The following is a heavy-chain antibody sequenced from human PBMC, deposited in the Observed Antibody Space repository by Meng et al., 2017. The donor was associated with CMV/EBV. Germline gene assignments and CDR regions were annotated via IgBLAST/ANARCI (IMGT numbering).Heavy chain of an antibody. V-gene: IGHV3-15*01. CDR1: GFTFSNAW. D-gene: IGHD5-12*01. CDR3: TTIYGIPRRGYSGYGAADAFDI. CDR2: IKSKTDGGTT. Sequence: GESLKISCAASGFTFSNAWTSWVRQVPGKGLEWVGRIKSKTDGGTTDYAAPVKGRFTISRDDSKNTLYLQMNSLKTEDTAVYYCTTIYGIPRRGYSGYGAADAFDIWGQGTMVTVSS. J-gene: IGHJ3*02.